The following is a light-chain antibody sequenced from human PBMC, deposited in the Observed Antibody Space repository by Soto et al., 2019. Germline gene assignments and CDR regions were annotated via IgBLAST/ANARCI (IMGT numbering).Light chain of an antibody. CDR1: QSVSSN. CDR3: LKYTEWPQWT. V-gene: IGKV3-15*01. J-gene: IGKJ1*01. Sequence: DIVMSQSPATLSLSPGERASLSCRASQSVSSNVAWYQQKRGQAPRLLIYAASTRATGIPTRFSGSGSGTALTLTIRSLQSEDFAVYYRLKYTEWPQWTFGKGTKVDIX. CDR2: AAS.